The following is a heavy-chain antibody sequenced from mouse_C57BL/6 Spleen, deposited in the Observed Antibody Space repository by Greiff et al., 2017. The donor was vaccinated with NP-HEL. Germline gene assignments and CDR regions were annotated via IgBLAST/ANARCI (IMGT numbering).Heavy chain of an antibody. Sequence: LVKPGASVKIPCKASGYTFTDYNMDWVKQSHGKSLEWIGDINPNNGGTIYNQKFKGKATLTVDKSSSTAYMELRSLTSEDTAVYYCARSVYYSNYFDYWGQGTTLTVSS. CDR3: ARSVYYSNYFDY. J-gene: IGHJ2*01. CDR1: GYTFTDYN. V-gene: IGHV1-18*01. D-gene: IGHD2-5*01. CDR2: INPNNGGT.